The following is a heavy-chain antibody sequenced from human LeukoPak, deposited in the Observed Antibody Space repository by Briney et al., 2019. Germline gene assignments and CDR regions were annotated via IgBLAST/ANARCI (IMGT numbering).Heavy chain of an antibody. CDR1: GDSISRYF. Sequence: SETLSLTCSVSGDSISRYFWAWIRQPPGKGLEWIGYVCYNGSTNYNPSLRNRVTISVDRSKNQFSLKLSSVTAADTAVYYCAREVDYYFDYWGQGTLVTVSS. V-gene: IGHV4-59*12. CDR3: AREVDYYFDY. CDR2: VCYNGST. J-gene: IGHJ4*02.